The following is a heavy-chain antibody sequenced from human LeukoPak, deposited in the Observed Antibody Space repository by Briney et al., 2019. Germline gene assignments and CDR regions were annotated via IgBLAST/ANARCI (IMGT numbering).Heavy chain of an antibody. CDR1: GFIFSNYG. CDR2: IWYDGSNK. Sequence: PGTSLRLSCAASGFIFSNYGMHWVRQAPGKGLEWVAIIWYDGSNKQYADSVKGRFTISRDDYEKTLYLQMNNLRAEDTAIYYCVREQSGYYQDFWGQGTLVTVSS. D-gene: IGHD3-3*01. CDR3: VREQSGYYQDF. V-gene: IGHV3-33*01. J-gene: IGHJ1*01.